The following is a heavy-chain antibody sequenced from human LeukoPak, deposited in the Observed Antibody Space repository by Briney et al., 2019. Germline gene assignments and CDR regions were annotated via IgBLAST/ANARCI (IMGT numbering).Heavy chain of an antibody. CDR2: INSDGSST. CDR3: AKANSLALAGTQTYYYYYYMDV. D-gene: IGHD6-19*01. J-gene: IGHJ6*03. Sequence: PGGSLRLSCGASGVTFSSYWMHWVRQAPGKGLVWVSGINSDGSSTSYADSVKGRFTISRDNAKNSLFLQMNSLRAEDTALYYCAKANSLALAGTQTYYYYYYMDVWGKGTTVTISS. CDR1: GVTFSSYW. V-gene: IGHV3-74*01.